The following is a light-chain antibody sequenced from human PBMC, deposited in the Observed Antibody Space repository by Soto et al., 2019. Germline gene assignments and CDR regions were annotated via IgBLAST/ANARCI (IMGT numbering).Light chain of an antibody. V-gene: IGKV3-20*01. CDR1: QTISSSF. J-gene: IGKJ1*01. CDR3: QHYDWSLTWT. CDR2: GAS. Sequence: EIVLTQSPGTLSLSPGERATLSCRASQTISSSFLAWYQQKRGQAPRLLIYGASTKATGVPDRFSGSGSGTDFTLTISELEPEDFAVYYCQHYDWSLTWTLGQRTKVEI.